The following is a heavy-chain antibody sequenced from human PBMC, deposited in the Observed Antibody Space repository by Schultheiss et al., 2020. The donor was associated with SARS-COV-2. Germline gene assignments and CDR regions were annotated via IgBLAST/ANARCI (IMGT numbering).Heavy chain of an antibody. D-gene: IGHD3-22*01. V-gene: IGHV3-74*01. CDR3: ARDLEQSSDSSGFLDL. J-gene: IGHJ5*02. Sequence: GGSLRLSCAASGFTVSSNYMSWVRQAPGKGLEWVSRIKSDGSSTTYADSVKGRFTISRDKSRNTVYLQMHSLGAEDTAVYYCARDLEQSSDSSGFLDLWGPGTLVTVSS. CDR1: GFTVSSNY. CDR2: IKSDGSST.